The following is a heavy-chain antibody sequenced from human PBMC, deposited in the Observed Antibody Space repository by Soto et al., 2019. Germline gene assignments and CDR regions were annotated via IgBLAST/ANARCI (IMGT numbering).Heavy chain of an antibody. J-gene: IGHJ2*01. V-gene: IGHV1-18*01. D-gene: IGHD4-17*01. CDR2: ISAYNGNT. Sequence: ASVKVSCKASGYTFTSYGISWVRQAPGQGLEWMGWISAYNGNTNYAQKLQGRVTMTTDTSTSTAYMELRSLRSDDTAVYYCAREASYYGAAPWFFDLWGRGTQVTVSS. CDR3: AREASYYGAAPWFFDL. CDR1: GYTFTSYG.